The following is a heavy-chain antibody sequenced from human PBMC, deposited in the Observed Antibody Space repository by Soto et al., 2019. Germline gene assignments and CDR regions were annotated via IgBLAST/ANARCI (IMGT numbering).Heavy chain of an antibody. Sequence: PGGSLRLSCAGSGFTFSRFAMSWVRRVPGKGLEWVSAISGSGQTTYYADSVKGRFTVSRDNSNNTLYLQMNSLRAEDTAVYSCAKGQRRPTIIGVDSLSWRQGT. CDR1: GFTFSRFA. CDR3: AKGQRRPTIIGVDSLS. V-gene: IGHV3-23*01. J-gene: IGHJ5*01. D-gene: IGHD3-3*01. CDR2: ISGSGQTT.